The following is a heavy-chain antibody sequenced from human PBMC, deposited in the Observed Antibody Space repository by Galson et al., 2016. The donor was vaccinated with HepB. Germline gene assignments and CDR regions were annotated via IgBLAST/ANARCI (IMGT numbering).Heavy chain of an antibody. CDR1: GYSISSVYY. D-gene: IGHD6-13*01. Sequence: SETLSLTCAVSGYSISSVYYWGWIRQPPGKGLEWIGYIYHSGRANYNPSLKSRVTMSVDKSTNNFSLNLNSVTAADTAVYYCARVPPATWYGYSDSWGPGTLVTVSS. J-gene: IGHJ4*02. V-gene: IGHV4-38-2*01. CDR3: ARVPPATWYGYSDS. CDR2: IYHSGRA.